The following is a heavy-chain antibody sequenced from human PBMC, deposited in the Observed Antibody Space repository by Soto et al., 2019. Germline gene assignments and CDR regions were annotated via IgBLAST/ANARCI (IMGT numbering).Heavy chain of an antibody. J-gene: IGHJ4*02. D-gene: IGHD3-10*01. V-gene: IGHV3-23*01. CDR3: AKGQTYYYGSGSEAHFDY. CDR2: ISGSGGST. Sequence: EVQLLESGGGLVQPGGSLRLSCEASGFTFSSYAMSWVRQAPGKGLEWVSAISGSGGSTYYADSVKGRFTISRDNSKNTLYLQMNSLRAEDTAVYYCAKGQTYYYGSGSEAHFDYWGQGTLVTVSS. CDR1: GFTFSSYA.